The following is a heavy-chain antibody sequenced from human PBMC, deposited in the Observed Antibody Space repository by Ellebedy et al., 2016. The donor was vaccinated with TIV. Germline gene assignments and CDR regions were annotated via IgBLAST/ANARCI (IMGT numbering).Heavy chain of an antibody. D-gene: IGHD3-10*01. J-gene: IGHJ4*02. CDR1: GYTFASYG. CDR3: VRDGRGAGPSQFGVDF. Sequence: AASVTVSCKASGYTFASYGVNWVRQAPGQGLEGMGWINTDTGNPTYAQDFTGRFVFSLDTSVSTAYLEMSSLKAEDTAMYFCVRDGRGAGPSQFGVDFWGQGTLVTVSS. CDR2: INTDTGNP. V-gene: IGHV7-4-1*02.